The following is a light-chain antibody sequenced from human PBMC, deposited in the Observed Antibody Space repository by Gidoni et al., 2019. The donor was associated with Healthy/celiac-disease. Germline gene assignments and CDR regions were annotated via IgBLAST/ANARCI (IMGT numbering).Light chain of an antibody. CDR2: GAS. V-gene: IGKV3-15*01. CDR3: QQYNNWPPGT. J-gene: IGKJ1*01. CDR1: QSVSSN. Sequence: IVMTQSPATLSVSPGERATISCRASQSVSSNLAWYQQKPGQAPRLLIYGASTRATGIPARCSGSGSGTEFTLTISSLQSEDFAVYYCQQYNNWPPGTFGQGTKVEIK.